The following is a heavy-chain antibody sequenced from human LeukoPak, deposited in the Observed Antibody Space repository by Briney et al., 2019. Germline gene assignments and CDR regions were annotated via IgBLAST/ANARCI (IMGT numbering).Heavy chain of an antibody. J-gene: IGHJ4*02. CDR2: IYYSGST. D-gene: IGHD1-26*01. Sequence: SSETLSLTCTVSGGSISSSSYYWGWIRQPPGKGLEWIVSIYYSGSTYYNPSLKSRVTISVDTSKNQCSLKLSSVTAADTAVYYCARLRIVGATIDYWGQGTLVTVSS. V-gene: IGHV4-39*01. CDR1: GGSISSSSYY. CDR3: ARLRIVGATIDY.